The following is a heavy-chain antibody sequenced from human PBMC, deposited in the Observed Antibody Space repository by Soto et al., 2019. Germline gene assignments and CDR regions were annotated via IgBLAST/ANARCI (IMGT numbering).Heavy chain of an antibody. CDR2: IYSGGTT. D-gene: IGHD3-10*01. V-gene: IGHV3-53*01. CDR1: GFTVTSNY. CDR3: VRGTMGNYYYYGLDV. J-gene: IGHJ6*02. Sequence: EVQLVESGGGLIQPGGSLRLSCAASGFTVTSNYMSWVRQAPGKVLEWVSVIYSGGTTYYADSVKGRFTISRDDSKNALYLQMNGLRAEDTAIYYCVRGTMGNYYYYGLDVWGQGTTVTVSS.